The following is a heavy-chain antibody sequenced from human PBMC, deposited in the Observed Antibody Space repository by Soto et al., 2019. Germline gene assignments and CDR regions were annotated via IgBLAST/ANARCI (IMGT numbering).Heavy chain of an antibody. CDR3: ARYYGGKVLDY. V-gene: IGHV4-34*02. CDR2: INHSGST. D-gene: IGHD4-17*01. J-gene: IGHJ4*02. Sequence: QVQLQQWGAGLLKPSETLSLTCAVYGGSFSXXXXXXXXXXXXKGLEWIGGINHSGSTNYNPSLKSRVTISVDTSKNQLSLKLSSVTAADTAVYYCARYYGGKVLDYWGQGTLVTVSS. CDR1: GGSFSXXX.